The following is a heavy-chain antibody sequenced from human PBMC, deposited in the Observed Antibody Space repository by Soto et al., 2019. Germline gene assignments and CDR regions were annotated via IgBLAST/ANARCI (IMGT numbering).Heavy chain of an antibody. CDR1: GFTFSNAW. CDR2: IKSKTDGGTT. J-gene: IGHJ6*02. CDR3: ARDYGPYYYYYGMDV. Sequence: GGSLRLSCAASGFTFSNAWMSWVRQAPGKGLEWVGRIKSKTDGGTTDYAAPVKGRFTISRDDSKNTLYLQMNSLKTEDTAVYYCARDYGPYYYYYGMDVWGQGTTVTVSS. D-gene: IGHD3-10*01. V-gene: IGHV3-15*01.